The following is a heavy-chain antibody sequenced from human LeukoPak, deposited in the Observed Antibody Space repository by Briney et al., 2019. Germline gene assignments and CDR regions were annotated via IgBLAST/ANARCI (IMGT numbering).Heavy chain of an antibody. V-gene: IGHV3-23*01. CDR1: GFIFSNYG. J-gene: IGHJ4*02. D-gene: IGHD3-22*01. Sequence: GGSLRLSCAGSGFIFSNYGMTWVRQAPGKGLEWVGAISGNGVATHYADSVKGRFTLSRDNSKNTLYLQMDNLRVEDTALFYCVKNEGTSSLYYFDSWGQGTLVTVSP. CDR3: VKNEGTSSLYYFDS. CDR2: ISGNGVAT.